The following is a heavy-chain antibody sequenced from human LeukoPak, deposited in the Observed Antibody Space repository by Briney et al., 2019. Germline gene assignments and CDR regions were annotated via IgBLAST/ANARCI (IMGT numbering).Heavy chain of an antibody. Sequence: PGGSLRLSCAASGFTFDDYAMHWVRQAPGKGLEWVSGISWNSGSIGYADSVKGRFTISRDNAKNSLYLQMNSLRAEDTALYYCAKGSYYDILTGYYEFGYWGQGTLVTVSS. V-gene: IGHV3-9*01. CDR1: GFTFDDYA. CDR3: AKGSYYDILTGYYEFGY. CDR2: ISWNSGSI. D-gene: IGHD3-9*01. J-gene: IGHJ4*02.